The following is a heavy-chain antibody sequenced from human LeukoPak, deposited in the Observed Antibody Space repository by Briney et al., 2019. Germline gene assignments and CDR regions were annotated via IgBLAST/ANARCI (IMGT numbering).Heavy chain of an antibody. CDR3: AKEDSGYYTKNFDY. Sequence: ETLSLTCTVSGGSISSYYWSWVRQAPGMGLEWVSAISNTGGTTYYADSVKGRFTISRDNSKNTLYLQMNSLRAEDTAVYYCAKEDSGYYTKNFDYWGQGTLVTVSS. J-gene: IGHJ4*02. CDR1: GGSISSYY. V-gene: IGHV3-23*01. CDR2: ISNTGGTT. D-gene: IGHD3-22*01.